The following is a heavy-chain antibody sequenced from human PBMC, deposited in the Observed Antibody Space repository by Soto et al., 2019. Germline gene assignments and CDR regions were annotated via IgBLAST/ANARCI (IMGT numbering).Heavy chain of an antibody. V-gene: IGHV3-21*01. CDR1: GFIFSCYS. CDR2: IGTSGSYI. D-gene: IGHD1-26*01. CDR3: ARGSAFIGLDY. J-gene: IGHJ4*02. Sequence: GGSLRLSCAVSGFIFSCYSMNWVRQAPGKGLEWVSSIGTSGSYIYDTDSVKGRFTISRDNTKDSLYLQMNSLRAEDTAIYYCARGSAFIGLDYWGQGT.